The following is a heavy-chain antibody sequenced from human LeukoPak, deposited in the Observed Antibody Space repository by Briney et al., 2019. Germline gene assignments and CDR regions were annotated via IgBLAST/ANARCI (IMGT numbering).Heavy chain of an antibody. V-gene: IGHV4-61*02. CDR2: IYTSGST. Sequence: MSSETLSLTCTVSGGSIRSGSYYWSWLRQPAGKGLEWIGRIYTSGSTNYNPSLKRRVTISVDTSKNQFSLKLSSVTAADTAVYYCARDGRDYYDSSGYYEYWGQGTLVTVSS. CDR1: GGSIRSGSYY. CDR3: ARDGRDYYDSSGYYEY. J-gene: IGHJ4*02. D-gene: IGHD3-22*01.